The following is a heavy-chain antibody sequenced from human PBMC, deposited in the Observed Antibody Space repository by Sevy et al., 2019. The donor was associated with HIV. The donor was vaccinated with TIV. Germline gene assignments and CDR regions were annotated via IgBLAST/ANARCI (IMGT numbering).Heavy chain of an antibody. V-gene: IGHV3-21*01. J-gene: IGHJ4*02. CDR2: ISSSSSYI. D-gene: IGHD6-13*01. CDR3: ASSRAAAGLRSDY. CDR1: GFTFSSYS. Sequence: GGSLRLSCAASGFTFSSYSMNWVRQAPGKGLEWVSSISSSSSYIYYEDSVKGRFTISRDNAKNSLYLQMNSLRAEDTAVYYCASSRAAAGLRSDYWGQGTLVTVSS.